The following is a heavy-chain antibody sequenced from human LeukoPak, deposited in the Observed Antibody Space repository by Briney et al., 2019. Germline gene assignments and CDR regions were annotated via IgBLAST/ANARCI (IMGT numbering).Heavy chain of an antibody. CDR3: ARDRFEKTNWGMYYYYYMDV. D-gene: IGHD7-27*01. J-gene: IGHJ6*03. Sequence: GASVKVSCKASGYTFTSYDINWVRQATGQGLEWMGWMNPYNGNTNYAQKLQGRVTMTTDTSTSTAYMELRSLRSDDTAVYYCARDRFEKTNWGMYYYYYMDVWGKGTTVTISS. CDR2: MNPYNGNT. CDR1: GYTFTSYD. V-gene: IGHV1-18*01.